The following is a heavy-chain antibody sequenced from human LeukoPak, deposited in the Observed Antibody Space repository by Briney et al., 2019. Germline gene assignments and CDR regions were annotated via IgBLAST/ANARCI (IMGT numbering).Heavy chain of an antibody. J-gene: IGHJ6*03. CDR3: AREYYDFWSGYFAYYYYYMDV. V-gene: IGHV3-33*01. CDR1: GFTFSSYG. Sequence: GGSLRLSCAASGFTFSSYGMHWVRQAPGKGLEWVAVIWYDGSNKYYADSVKGRFTVSRDDSENTLYLQMNSLRAEDTAVYYCAREYYDFWSGYFAYYYYYMDVWGKGTTVTVSS. D-gene: IGHD3-3*01. CDR2: IWYDGSNK.